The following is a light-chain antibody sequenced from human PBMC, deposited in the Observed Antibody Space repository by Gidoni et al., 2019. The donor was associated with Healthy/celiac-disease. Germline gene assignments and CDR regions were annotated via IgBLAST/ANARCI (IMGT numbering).Light chain of an antibody. CDR2: DAS. Sequence: EIVLTQSPATLSLSPGERATLSCRASQSVSSYLAWYQQKPGQAPRLLIYDASNRATGIPARFSGSGSGTDFTLTSSSLEPEDFAVYYCQQRSNWPLTFXQXTKVEIK. CDR1: QSVSSY. CDR3: QQRSNWPLT. J-gene: IGKJ1*01. V-gene: IGKV3-11*01.